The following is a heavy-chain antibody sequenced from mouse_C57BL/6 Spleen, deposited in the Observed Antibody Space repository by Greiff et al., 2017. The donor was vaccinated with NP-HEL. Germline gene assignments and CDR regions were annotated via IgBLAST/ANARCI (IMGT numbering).Heavy chain of an antibody. CDR3: ERHGGRDYDYLYAMDY. CDR2: IRSKSNNYAT. Sequence: EVQLVESGGGLVQPKGSLKLSCAASGFSFNTYAMNWVRQAPGKGLEWVARIRSKSNNYATYYADSVKDRFTISRDDSESMLYLQMNNLKTEDTAMYYCERHGGRDYDYLYAMDYWGQGTSVTVSS. CDR1: GFSFNTYA. D-gene: IGHD2-4*01. J-gene: IGHJ4*01. V-gene: IGHV10-1*01.